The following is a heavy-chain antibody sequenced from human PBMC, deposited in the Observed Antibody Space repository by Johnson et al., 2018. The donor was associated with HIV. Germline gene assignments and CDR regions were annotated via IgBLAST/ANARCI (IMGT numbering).Heavy chain of an antibody. V-gene: IGHV3-33*06. CDR3: AKVHSSSSNGFDI. CDR2: IWYDGSNK. D-gene: IGHD6-6*01. Sequence: VQLVESGGGVVQPGRSLRLSCAASGFTFSSYGMHWVRQAPGKGLEWVAVIWYDGSNKYYADSVKGRFTVSRDNYKNTLYLQMNSLRGEYTAVYYCAKVHSSSSNGFDIWGQGTMVTVSS. J-gene: IGHJ3*02. CDR1: GFTFSSYG.